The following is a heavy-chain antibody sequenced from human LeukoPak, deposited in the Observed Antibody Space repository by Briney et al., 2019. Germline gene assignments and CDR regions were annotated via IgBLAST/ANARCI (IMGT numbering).Heavy chain of an antibody. J-gene: IGHJ4*02. D-gene: IGHD1-26*01. CDR1: GFTFSTYN. V-gene: IGHV3-21*01. CDR2: ISGSSSYI. CDR3: ARDLLGWELHYFDY. Sequence: GGSLRLSCVASGFTFSTYNMNWVRQAPGKGLEWVSSISGSSSYIYYADSVKGRFSISRDNAKNSLYLQMNSLRAEDTAVYYCARDLLGWELHYFDYWGQGTLVTVSS.